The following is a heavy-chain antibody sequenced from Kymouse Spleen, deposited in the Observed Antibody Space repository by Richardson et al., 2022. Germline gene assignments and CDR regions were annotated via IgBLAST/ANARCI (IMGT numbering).Heavy chain of an antibody. Sequence: QVQLQQWGAGLLKPSETLSLTCAVYGGSFSGYYWSWIRQPPGKGLEWIGEINHSGSTNYNPSLKSRVTISVDTSKNQFSLKLSSVTAADTAVYYCARERLLWFGEPPGMDVWGQGTTVTVSS. D-gene: IGHD3-10*01. CDR3: ARERLLWFGEPPGMDV. CDR2: INHSGST. V-gene: IGHV4-34*01. CDR1: GGSFSGYY. J-gene: IGHJ6*02.